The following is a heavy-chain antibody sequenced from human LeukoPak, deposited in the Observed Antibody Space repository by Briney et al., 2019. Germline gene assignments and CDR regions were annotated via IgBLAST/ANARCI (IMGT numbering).Heavy chain of an antibody. CDR2: MSYDGFNK. J-gene: IGHJ4*02. Sequence: GRSLRLSCAASGFTFSSYAMHWVRQSLGKRLEWVAVMSYDGFNKYYADSVKGRFTISRDNSKNTLYLQMNSLRAEDTAVYYCAKTKGYSYGYYFDYWGQGTLVTVSS. V-gene: IGHV3-30*18. CDR1: GFTFSSYA. CDR3: AKTKGYSYGYYFDY. D-gene: IGHD5-18*01.